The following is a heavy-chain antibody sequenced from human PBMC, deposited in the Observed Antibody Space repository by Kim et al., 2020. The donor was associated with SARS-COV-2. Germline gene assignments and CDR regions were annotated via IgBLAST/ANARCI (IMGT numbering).Heavy chain of an antibody. CDR3: ARVRGGANDY. Sequence: STKYCAESVKGRFTISRDNAKNSLYLQMNSLRDEDTAVYYCARVRGGANDYWGQGTLVTVSS. V-gene: IGHV3-48*02. J-gene: IGHJ4*02. CDR2: STK. D-gene: IGHD3-16*01.